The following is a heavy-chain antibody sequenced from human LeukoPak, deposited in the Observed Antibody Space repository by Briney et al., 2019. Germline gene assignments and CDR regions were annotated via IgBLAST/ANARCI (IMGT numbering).Heavy chain of an antibody. Sequence: PSETLSLTFTVSGYAITSGGFSWNWFRQPPGKGLEWIGCIYDRGPAYYNPSLKSRFTISVDRPKNQFFLNVTSLTAADTAVYYCARSRQASGLFNSWGQGTLVVVSS. D-gene: IGHD3-10*01. CDR1: GYAITSGGFS. V-gene: IGHV4-30-2*01. CDR2: IYDRGPA. J-gene: IGHJ5*01. CDR3: ARSRQASGLFNS.